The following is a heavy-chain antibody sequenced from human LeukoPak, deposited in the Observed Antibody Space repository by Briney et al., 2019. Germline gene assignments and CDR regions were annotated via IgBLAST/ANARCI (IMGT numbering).Heavy chain of an antibody. D-gene: IGHD4-23*01. CDR1: GGSISSYY. J-gene: IGHJ4*02. CDR3: ARSAHGGNAGVFDY. V-gene: IGHV4-4*07. CDR2: IYTSGST. Sequence: SETLSLTCTVSGGSISSYYWSWIRQPAGKGLEWIGHIYTSGSTNYNPPLKSPVTMSVDTSKNQFSLKLNSVTAADTAVYYCARSAHGGNAGVFDYWGQGTLVTVSS.